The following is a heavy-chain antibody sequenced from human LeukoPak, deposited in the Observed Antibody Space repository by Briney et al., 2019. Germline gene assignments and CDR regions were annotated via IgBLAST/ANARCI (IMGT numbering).Heavy chain of an antibody. CDR1: GASITSKAYF. CDR3: ARRTTMVRGVTTLYYYYYYMDV. D-gene: IGHD3-10*01. CDR2: LSYDGSA. Sequence: SETLSLTCTVSGASITSKAYFWGWIRRPPGKGLEWVGTLSYDGSAYYNTSLRSRVTISVDTSKNQFSLKLSSVTAADTAVYYCARRTTMVRGVTTLYYYYYYMDVWGKGTTVTISS. J-gene: IGHJ6*03. V-gene: IGHV4-39*07.